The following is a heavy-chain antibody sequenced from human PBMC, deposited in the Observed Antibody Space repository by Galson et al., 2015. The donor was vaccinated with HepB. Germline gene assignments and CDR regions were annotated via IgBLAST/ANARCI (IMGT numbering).Heavy chain of an antibody. CDR1: GYTFTSYY. CDR3: ARGDRVCSGGSCFSAYFDY. V-gene: IGHV1-46*01. J-gene: IGHJ4*02. D-gene: IGHD2-15*01. CDR2: INPSGGST. Sequence: SVKVSCKASGYTFTSYYMHWVRQAPGQGLEWMGIINPSGGSTSYAQKFQGRVTMTRDTSTSTVYMELSSLRSDDTAMYFCARGDRVCSGGSCFSAYFDYWGQGTLGTVSS.